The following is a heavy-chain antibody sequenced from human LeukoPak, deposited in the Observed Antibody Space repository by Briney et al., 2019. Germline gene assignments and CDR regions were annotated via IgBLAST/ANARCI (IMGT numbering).Heavy chain of an antibody. J-gene: IGHJ4*02. Sequence: GGSLRLSCAASGFTFSNYWMHWVRQVPGKGLVWVSRINDDGSATFYADSVKGRFTISRDNAKNSLYLQMNSLRAEDTAVYYCARSAQQLSSDFDYWGQGTLVTVSS. CDR2: INDDGSAT. CDR1: GFTFSNYW. V-gene: IGHV3-74*01. D-gene: IGHD6-13*01. CDR3: ARSAQQLSSDFDY.